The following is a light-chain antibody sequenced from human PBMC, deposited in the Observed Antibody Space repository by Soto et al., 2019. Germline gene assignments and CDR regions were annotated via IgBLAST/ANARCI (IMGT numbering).Light chain of an antibody. CDR1: QSVSSS. V-gene: IGKV3-15*01. CDR3: QQYNYLPPYT. CDR2: GAS. J-gene: IGKJ2*01. Sequence: EIVMTQSPAILSVSPGERATLSCRASQSVSSSLAWYQQKPGQAPRLLIYGASTRATGIPARFSGSGSGTEFTLTISSLQSEDFSVYYCQQYNYLPPYTFGHGTKLEIK.